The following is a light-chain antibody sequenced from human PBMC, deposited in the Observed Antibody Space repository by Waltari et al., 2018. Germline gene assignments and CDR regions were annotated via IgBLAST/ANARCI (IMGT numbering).Light chain of an antibody. V-gene: IGLV1-44*01. CDR2: SNN. CDR1: SSTIGTNP. Sequence: QSVLTQPPSTSGTPGQRVTISCSGSSSTIGTNPVNWYQHPPGTAPKLLIYSNNQRPSGVPGRFSGSKSGTSASLAISGLQSEDEADYYCAAWDDTLNGYVFGTGTKVTVL. CDR3: AAWDDTLNGYV. J-gene: IGLJ1*01.